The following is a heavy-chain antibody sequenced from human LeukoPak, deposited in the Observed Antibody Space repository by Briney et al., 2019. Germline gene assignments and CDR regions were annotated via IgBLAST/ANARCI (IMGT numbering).Heavy chain of an antibody. CDR1: GITFSNYP. CDR2: ISGSGGST. J-gene: IGHJ4*02. V-gene: IGHV3-23*01. Sequence: GGSLRLSCTASGITFSNYPMSWVRQAPGKGLEWVSAISGSGGSTYYADSVKGRFTISRDNSKNTLYLQMNSLRAEDTAVYYCAKDLGAVAGTFDYWGQGTLVTVSS. CDR3: AKDLGAVAGTFDY. D-gene: IGHD6-19*01.